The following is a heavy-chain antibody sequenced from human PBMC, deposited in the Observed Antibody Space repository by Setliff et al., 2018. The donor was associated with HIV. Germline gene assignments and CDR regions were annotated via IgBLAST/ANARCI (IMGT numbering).Heavy chain of an antibody. J-gene: IGHJ4*02. CDR2: ISYDGSNK. Sequence: GGSLRLSCAASGFTFSSCAMHWVRQAPGKGLEWVAVISYDGSNKYYADSVKGRFTISRDNSKNTLYLPMNSLRAEDTAVYYCARPTYYYDSSGYPFDYWGQGTLVTVSS. CDR3: ARPTYYYDSSGYPFDY. CDR1: GFTFSSCA. V-gene: IGHV3-30*04. D-gene: IGHD3-22*01.